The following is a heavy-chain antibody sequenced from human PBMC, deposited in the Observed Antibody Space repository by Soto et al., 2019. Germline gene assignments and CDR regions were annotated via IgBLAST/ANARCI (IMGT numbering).Heavy chain of an antibody. J-gene: IGHJ5*02. CDR2: IYYSGST. Sequence: PSETLSLTCTVSGGSISSYYWSWIRQPPGKGLEWIGYIYYSGSTNYNPSLKSRVTISVDTSKNQFSLKLSSVTAADTAVYYCARDRYYGGNWFDPRGQGTLLTVSS. CDR3: ARDRYYGGNWFDP. D-gene: IGHD4-17*01. CDR1: GGSISSYY. V-gene: IGHV4-59*12.